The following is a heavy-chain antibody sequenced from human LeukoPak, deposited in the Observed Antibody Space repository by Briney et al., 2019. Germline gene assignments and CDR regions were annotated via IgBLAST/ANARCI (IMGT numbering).Heavy chain of an antibody. Sequence: QTGGSLRLSCAASGFTFSSYWMHWVRQAPGKGLVWVSRINSDGSSTSYADSVKGRFTISRDNAKNTLYLQMNSLRAEDTAVYYCAKRYSSSYYYYYYMDVWGKGTTVTVSS. V-gene: IGHV3-74*01. J-gene: IGHJ6*03. CDR1: GFTFSSYW. CDR3: AKRYSSSYYYYYYMDV. CDR2: INSDGSST. D-gene: IGHD6-6*01.